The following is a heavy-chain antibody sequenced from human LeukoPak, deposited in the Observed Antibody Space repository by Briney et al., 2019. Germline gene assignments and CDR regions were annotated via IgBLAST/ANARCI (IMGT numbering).Heavy chain of an antibody. CDR1: GGSFSGYY. V-gene: IGHV4-34*01. D-gene: IGHD2-2*01. CDR2: INHRGST. Sequence: NASETLSLTCAVYGGSFSGYYWSLIRQPPGKGLEWIGEINHRGSTNYNPSHKSRVTISVDTSKNQFSLKLSSVTAADTAVYYCARRDIVVVPAAPYSSGLYYFDYWGQGTLVTVSS. J-gene: IGHJ4*02. CDR3: ARRDIVVVPAAPYSSGLYYFDY.